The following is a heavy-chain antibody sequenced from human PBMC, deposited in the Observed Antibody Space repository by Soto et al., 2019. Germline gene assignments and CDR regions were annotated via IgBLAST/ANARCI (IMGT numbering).Heavy chain of an antibody. D-gene: IGHD3-9*01. CDR1: GGTFSSYA. V-gene: IGHV1-69*13. CDR3: ATAYYDILTGYPRGGMDV. Sequence: SVKVSCKASGGTFSSYAISWVRQAPGQGLEWMGGIIPIFGTANYAQKFQGRVTITADESTSTAYMELSSLRSEDTAVYYCATAYYDILTGYPRGGMDVWGQGTTVTVSS. CDR2: IIPIFGTA. J-gene: IGHJ6*02.